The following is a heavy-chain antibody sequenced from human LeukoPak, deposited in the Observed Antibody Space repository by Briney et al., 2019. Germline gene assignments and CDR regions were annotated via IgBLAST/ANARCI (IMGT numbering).Heavy chain of an antibody. CDR3: ARLGGSGWYYFDY. V-gene: IGHV1-2*02. CDR2: INPNSGGT. CDR1: GYTFTGYY. D-gene: IGHD6-19*01. J-gene: IGHJ4*02. Sequence: ASVKVSCKASGYTFTGYYMHWVRQAPGQGLEWMGWINPNSGGTNYAQKFQGRVTMTRDTSISAAYMELSRLRSDDTAVYYCARLGGSGWYYFDYWGQGTLVTVSS.